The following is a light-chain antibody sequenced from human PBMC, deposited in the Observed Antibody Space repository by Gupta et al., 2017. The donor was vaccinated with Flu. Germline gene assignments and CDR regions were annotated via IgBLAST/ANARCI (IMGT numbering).Light chain of an antibody. CDR3: QTWDTAGNWV. Sequence: QLLLTQSPSASSSLGASGKLTCTPSSGHSRKSITWHQQQPERGTPSLMKLNSNGSHSKGDPIPVRVSGSSSGADRYLTISPLQAEDEADYYCQTWDTAGNWVFGGGTKLTVL. J-gene: IGLJ3*02. CDR1: SGHSRKS. CDR2: LNSNGSH. V-gene: IGLV4-69*01.